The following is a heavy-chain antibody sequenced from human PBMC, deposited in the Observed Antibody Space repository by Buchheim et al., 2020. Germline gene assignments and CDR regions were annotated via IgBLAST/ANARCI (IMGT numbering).Heavy chain of an antibody. CDR3: ARRYCSGGSCYSSSGDAFDI. Sequence: QVQLVQSGAEVKKPGASVKVSCKASGYTFTSYYMHWVRQAPGQGLEWMGIINPSGGSTSYAQKFQGRVTMTRDTSTSTVYMELSSLRSEDTAVYYCARRYCSGGSCYSSSGDAFDIWGQGT. J-gene: IGHJ3*02. CDR1: GYTFTSYY. CDR2: INPSGGST. D-gene: IGHD2-15*01. V-gene: IGHV1-46*01.